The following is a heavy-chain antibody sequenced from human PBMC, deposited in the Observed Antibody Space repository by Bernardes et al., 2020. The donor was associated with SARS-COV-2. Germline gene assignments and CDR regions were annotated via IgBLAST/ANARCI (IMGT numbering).Heavy chain of an antibody. V-gene: IGHV3-74*01. J-gene: IGHJ4*02. CDR3: ARDLNWIVYDS. CDR1: GFTFSSYW. Sequence: GSLRLSCAASGFTFSSYWMHWIRQAPGKGLAWVSRIRADGGTTYYADSVKGRFTISRDNAKSTLYLHMDSLRAEDTGIYYCARDLNWIVYDSWGQGTLVTVSS. CDR2: IRADGGTT. D-gene: IGHD1-1*01.